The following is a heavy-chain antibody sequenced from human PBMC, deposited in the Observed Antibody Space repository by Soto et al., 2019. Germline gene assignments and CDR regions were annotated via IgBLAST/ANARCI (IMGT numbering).Heavy chain of an antibody. J-gene: IGHJ6*02. CDR1: GGTFSSYA. CDR3: AKALRASSGYYYYVMDV. CDR2: IIPIFGTA. V-gene: IGHV1-69*13. D-gene: IGHD3-22*01. Sequence: GASVKVSCKASGGTFSSYAITWVRQAPGQGLEWMGGIIPIFGTANYAQKFQARVTITADESTSTAYMELSSLRAEDTAVYYCAKALRASSGYYYYVMDVWGQGTTVTVSS.